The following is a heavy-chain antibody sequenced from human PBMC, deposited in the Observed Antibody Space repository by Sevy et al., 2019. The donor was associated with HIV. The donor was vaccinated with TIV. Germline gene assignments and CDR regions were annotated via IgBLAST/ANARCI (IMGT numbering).Heavy chain of an antibody. V-gene: IGHV4-39*01. J-gene: IGHJ4*02. D-gene: IGHD3-16*01. CDR3: ARRRGGYYFDY. CDR1: GGSISSSSYY. CDR2: IYYSGST. Sequence: SETLSLTCTVSGGSISSSSYYWGWIRQPPVKGLEWIGSIYYSGSTYYNPSLKSRVTISVDTSKNQFSLKLSSVTAADTAVYYCARRRGGYYFDYWGQGTLVTVSS.